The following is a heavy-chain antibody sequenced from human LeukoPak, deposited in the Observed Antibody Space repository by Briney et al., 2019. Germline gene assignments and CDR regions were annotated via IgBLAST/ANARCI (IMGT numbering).Heavy chain of an antibody. V-gene: IGHV1-18*01. CDR1: GYTFTSYG. CDR2: ISAYNGNT. D-gene: IGHD6-13*01. Sequence: GASVKVSCKASGYTFTSYGISWVRQAPGQGLEWMGWISAYNGNTNYAQKLQGRVTMTTDTSTSTAYMELRSLRSDDTAVYYCARDGGYSSSFYYYYYGMDVWGQGTTVTVSS. J-gene: IGHJ6*02. CDR3: ARDGGYSSSFYYYYYGMDV.